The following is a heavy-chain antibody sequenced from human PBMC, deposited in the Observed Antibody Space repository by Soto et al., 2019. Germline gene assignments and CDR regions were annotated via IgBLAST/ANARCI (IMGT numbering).Heavy chain of an antibody. V-gene: IGHV3-23*01. J-gene: IGHJ4*02. CDR1: GFTLSNYA. Sequence: GGSLRLSCAASGFTLSNYAMSWVRQAPGKGLAWVSAISGSGGSTYYADSVKGRFTISRDNSKNTLYLQMNSLRAEDTALYYCAKVPVGATGRFDYWGQGTLVTVSS. CDR2: ISGSGGST. CDR3: AKVPVGATGRFDY. D-gene: IGHD1-26*01.